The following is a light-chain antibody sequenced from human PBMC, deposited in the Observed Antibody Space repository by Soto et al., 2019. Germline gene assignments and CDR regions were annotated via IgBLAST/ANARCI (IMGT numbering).Light chain of an antibody. Sequence: EIVLTQSPGTLSLSPGERGTLSCRASQSVSSNYLAWYQQKPGQAPSLLIYSAFSRATGIPDSFSGSGSATDFTITISRLEPEYVAVYYCQYSGSSPWTFGQGTKVEIK. CDR2: SAF. V-gene: IGKV3-20*01. J-gene: IGKJ1*01. CDR1: QSVSSNY. CDR3: QYSGSSPWT.